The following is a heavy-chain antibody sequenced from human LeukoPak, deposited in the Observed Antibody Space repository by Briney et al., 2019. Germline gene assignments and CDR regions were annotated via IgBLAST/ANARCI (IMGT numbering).Heavy chain of an antibody. CDR3: AGQNIPTPHDX. D-gene: IGHD2-2*02. CDR1: GGSISSGAYY. Sequence: SETLSLTCTVSGGSISSGAYYWSWVRQHPGEGLEWIAYFSHSGSTFYNPSLKSRVTISLDTSKNQFSLNLRSVTAADTAVYYCAGQNIPTPHDXWGQGTQVTVSS. CDR2: FSHSGST. J-gene: IGHJ4*02. V-gene: IGHV4-31*03.